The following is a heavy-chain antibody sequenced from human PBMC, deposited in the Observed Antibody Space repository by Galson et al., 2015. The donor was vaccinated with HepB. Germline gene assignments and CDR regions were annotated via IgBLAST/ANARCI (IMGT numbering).Heavy chain of an antibody. CDR1: GFPFISCW. D-gene: IGHD1-26*01. J-gene: IGHJ4*02. Sequence: SLRLSCADYGFPFISCWMCWVRRAPGKGLEWVAVVKQDGSEKHYVPSVRGRFTISRDNVKRSLSLQMNSLRAEYTAVYYGARGNSGKYWAYVDYGGQGNLVSVSS. CDR3: ARGNSGKYWAYVDY. CDR2: VKQDGSEK. V-gene: IGHV3-7*03.